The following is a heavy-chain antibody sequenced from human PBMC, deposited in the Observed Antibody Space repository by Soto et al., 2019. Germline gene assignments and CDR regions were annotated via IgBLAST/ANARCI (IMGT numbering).Heavy chain of an antibody. CDR2: ISYDGSNK. CDR1: GFTFSSYA. CDR3: ARDIGQWELLDDY. Sequence: GGSLRLSCAASGFTFSSYAMHWVRQAPGKGLEWVAVISYDGSNKYYADSVKGRFTISRDNSKNTLYLQMNSLRAEYTAVYYCARDIGQWELLDDYWGQGTLVTVSS. J-gene: IGHJ4*02. D-gene: IGHD1-26*01. V-gene: IGHV3-30-3*01.